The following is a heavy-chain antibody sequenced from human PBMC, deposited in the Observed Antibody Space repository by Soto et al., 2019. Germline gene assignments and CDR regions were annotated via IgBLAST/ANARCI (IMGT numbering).Heavy chain of an antibody. Sequence: QVQLSQFGAEVKKPGASVKVSCKASGYSFTNFHLHWGRQAPGQGLELMGMIDPSGGITRDAQRLQGRITMTRDASTSTVYMELRSLTSEDTAVYYCERDVIGHDNYETIGDYFDHWGQGTLVTVSS. D-gene: IGHD3-22*01. CDR2: IDPSGGIT. J-gene: IGHJ4*02. V-gene: IGHV1-46*01. CDR3: ERDVIGHDNYETIGDYFDH. CDR1: GYSFTNFH.